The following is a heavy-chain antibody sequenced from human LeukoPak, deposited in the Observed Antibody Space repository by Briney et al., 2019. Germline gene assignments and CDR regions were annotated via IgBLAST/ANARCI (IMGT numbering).Heavy chain of an antibody. CDR2: VYYTGSA. V-gene: IGHV4-59*01. Sequence: SETLSLTCTVSGGSTTTSYWSWIRQPPGKGLEWIGYVYYTGSANYNPSLRSRVTISVDLSQNQFSLKLNSVTAADTAVYYCAREGVAGTPWWYFDLWGRGTLVTVSS. D-gene: IGHD6-19*01. CDR1: GGSTTTSY. CDR3: AREGVAGTPWWYFDL. J-gene: IGHJ2*01.